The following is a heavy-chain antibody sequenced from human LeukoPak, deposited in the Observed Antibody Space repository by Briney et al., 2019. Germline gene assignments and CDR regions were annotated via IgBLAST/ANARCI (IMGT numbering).Heavy chain of an antibody. Sequence: PGGSLRLSCAASGVIFSSYGMHWVRQAPGKGLEWVAVISYDGSNKYYADSVKGRFTISRDNSKNTLYLQMNSLRAEDTAVYYCARGIAVAGTYDAFDIWGQGTMVTVSS. CDR2: ISYDGSNK. J-gene: IGHJ3*02. D-gene: IGHD6-19*01. CDR3: ARGIAVAGTYDAFDI. CDR1: GVIFSSYG. V-gene: IGHV3-30*03.